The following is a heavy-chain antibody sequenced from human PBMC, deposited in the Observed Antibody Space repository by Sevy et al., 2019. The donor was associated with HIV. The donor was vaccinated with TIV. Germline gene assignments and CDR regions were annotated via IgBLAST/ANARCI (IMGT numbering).Heavy chain of an antibody. V-gene: IGHV1-2*02. Sequence: ASVKVSCKASGYTFTGYYMHWVRQAPGQGLEWMGWINPNSGGTNYAQKFQGRVTMTRDTSISTAYMELGRLRSDDTAVYYCAREGVYCSGGSCYSSWFDPWGQGTLVTVSS. CDR3: AREGVYCSGGSCYSSWFDP. CDR2: INPNSGGT. D-gene: IGHD2-15*01. CDR1: GYTFTGYY. J-gene: IGHJ5*02.